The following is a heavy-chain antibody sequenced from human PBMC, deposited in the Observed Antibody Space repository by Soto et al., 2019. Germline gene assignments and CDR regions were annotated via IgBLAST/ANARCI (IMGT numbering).Heavy chain of an antibody. D-gene: IGHD6-19*01. CDR3: ARAGYSSGWHGKYFDY. V-gene: IGHV4-39*01. CDR1: GGSISSSSYY. J-gene: IGHJ4*02. CDR2: IYYSGST. Sequence: QLQLQESGPGLVKPSETLSLTCTVSGGSISSSSYYWGWIRQPPGKGLEWIGSIYYSGSTYYNPSLKSRVTISVDTSKNQFSLTLSSVTAADTAVYYCARAGYSSGWHGKYFDYWGQGTLVTVSS.